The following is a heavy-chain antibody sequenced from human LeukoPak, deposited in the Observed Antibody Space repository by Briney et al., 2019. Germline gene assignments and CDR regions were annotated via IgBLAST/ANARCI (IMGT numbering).Heavy chain of an antibody. D-gene: IGHD3-10*01. V-gene: IGHV3-23*01. Sequence: GGSLRLSCVASGFTFNQYAMSWVRQAPGKGLEWVSTLSDSGGSTYYADSVKGRFTISRDNSKNTLFLQMDSLRAGDTAVYYCAKDPTYASGPNRFDPLGQGTLVTVSS. CDR1: GFTFNQYA. CDR3: AKDPTYASGPNRFDP. J-gene: IGHJ5*02. CDR2: LSDSGGST.